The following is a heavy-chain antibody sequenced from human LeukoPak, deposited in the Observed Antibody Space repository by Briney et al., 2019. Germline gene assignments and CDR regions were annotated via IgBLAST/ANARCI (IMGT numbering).Heavy chain of an antibody. J-gene: IGHJ5*02. D-gene: IGHD3-3*01. Sequence: PSETLSLTCAIYGGSFSGYQWSWVRQPPGKGLEWIGEINHGGSTNYSPSLKSRLTISEDTSKNQFSLKLSSVTASDTAIYYCARGGRGLSPARRFKPVDWFDPWGQGTLVTVSS. V-gene: IGHV4-34*01. CDR2: INHGGST. CDR1: GGSFSGYQ. CDR3: ARGGRGLSPARRFKPVDWFDP.